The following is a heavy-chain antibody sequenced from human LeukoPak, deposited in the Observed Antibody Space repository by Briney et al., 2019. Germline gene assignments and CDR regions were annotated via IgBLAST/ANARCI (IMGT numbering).Heavy chain of an antibody. J-gene: IGHJ6*02. CDR3: AKGMAQGNYYGMDV. D-gene: IGHD5-24*01. CDR1: GSTFSSYA. CDR2: ISGSGGST. V-gene: IGHV3-23*01. Sequence: PGGSLRLSCAASGSTFSSYAMSWVRQAPGKGLEWVSAISGSGGSTYYADSVKGRFTISRDNSKNTLYLQMNSLRAEDTAVYYCAKGMAQGNYYGMDVWGQGTTVTVSS.